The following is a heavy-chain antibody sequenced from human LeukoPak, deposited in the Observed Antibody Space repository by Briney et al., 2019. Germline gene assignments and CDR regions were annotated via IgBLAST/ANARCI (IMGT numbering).Heavy chain of an antibody. CDR3: ASAMTTVVTHYYYYMDV. CDR1: GGTFSSYT. J-gene: IGHJ6*03. Sequence: ASXXVSCKASGGTFSSYTISWVGQAPGQGLEWTGRIIPILGIANYAQKFQGRVTITADKSTSTAYMELSSLRSEDTAVYYCASAMTTVVTHYYYYMDVWGKGTTVTVSS. CDR2: IIPILGIA. V-gene: IGHV1-69*02. D-gene: IGHD4-23*01.